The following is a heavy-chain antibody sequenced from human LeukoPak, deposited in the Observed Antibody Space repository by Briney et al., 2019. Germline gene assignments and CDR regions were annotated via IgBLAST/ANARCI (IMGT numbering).Heavy chain of an antibody. D-gene: IGHD6-13*01. Sequence: PGGSLGLSCAASGFTFSSYSMNWVRQAPGKGLEWVSSISSSSSYIYYADSVKGRFTISRDNAKNSLYLQMNSLRAEDTAVYYCARDPAAGPYWYFDLWGRGTLVTVSS. J-gene: IGHJ2*01. CDR2: ISSSSSYI. CDR3: ARDPAAGPYWYFDL. CDR1: GFTFSSYS. V-gene: IGHV3-21*01.